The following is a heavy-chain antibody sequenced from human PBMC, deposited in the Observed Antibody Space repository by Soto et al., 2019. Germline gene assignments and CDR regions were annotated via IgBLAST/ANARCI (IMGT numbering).Heavy chain of an antibody. CDR3: AKDPLDSSSWYGGYWFDP. V-gene: IGHV3-23*01. CDR2: ISGSGGST. J-gene: IGHJ5*02. Sequence: GGSLRLSCAASGFTFSSYAMSWVRQAPGKGLEWVSAISGSGGSTYYADSVKDRFTISRDNSKNTLYLQMNSLRAEDTAVYYCAKDPLDSSSWYGGYWFDPWGQGTLVTVSS. CDR1: GFTFSSYA. D-gene: IGHD6-13*01.